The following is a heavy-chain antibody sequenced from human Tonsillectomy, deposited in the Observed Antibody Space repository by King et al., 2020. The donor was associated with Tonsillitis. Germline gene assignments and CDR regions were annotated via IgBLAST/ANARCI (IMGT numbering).Heavy chain of an antibody. V-gene: IGHV3-30-3*01. D-gene: IGHD3-3*01. J-gene: IGHJ4*02. CDR3: ARDLDGFFGY. CDR1: GFTFSSYA. CDR2: ISYDGSNK. Sequence: VQLVESGGGVVQPGRSLRLSCAASGFTFSSYAMHWVRQALGKGLEWVAVISYDGSNKYYADSVKGRFTISRDNSKNTLYLQMNSLRAEDTAVYYCARDLDGFFGYWGQGALVTVSS.